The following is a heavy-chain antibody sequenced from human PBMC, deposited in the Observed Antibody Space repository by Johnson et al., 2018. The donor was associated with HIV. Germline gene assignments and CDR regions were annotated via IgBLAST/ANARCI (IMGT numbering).Heavy chain of an antibody. CDR1: GFTFSSYT. J-gene: IGHJ3*02. CDR3: AKIVATSDDVFDI. D-gene: IGHD5-12*01. CDR2: ISYDGSNK. Sequence: QVQLVESGGGLFQPGGSLRLSCAVSGFTFSSYTMHWVRQAPGKGLEWVALISYDGSNKYYADSVKGRFTISRDNSKNTLYLQMNSLRAEDTAVFYCAKIVATSDDVFDIWGQGTKVTVSS. V-gene: IGHV3-30-3*02.